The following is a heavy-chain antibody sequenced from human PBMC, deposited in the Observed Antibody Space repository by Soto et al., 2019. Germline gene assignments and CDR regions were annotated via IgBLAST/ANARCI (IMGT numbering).Heavy chain of an antibody. V-gene: IGHV4-30-4*08. Sequence: SETLSFTCTVSGGSISSGGYYWSWIRQHPGKGLEWIGYIYYSGSTYYNPSLKSRVTISVDTSKNQFSLKLSSVTAADTAVYYCARGLYDSSGSYGMDVWGQGTTVTVSS. CDR1: GGSISSGGYY. J-gene: IGHJ6*02. CDR3: ARGLYDSSGSYGMDV. D-gene: IGHD3-22*01. CDR2: IYYSGST.